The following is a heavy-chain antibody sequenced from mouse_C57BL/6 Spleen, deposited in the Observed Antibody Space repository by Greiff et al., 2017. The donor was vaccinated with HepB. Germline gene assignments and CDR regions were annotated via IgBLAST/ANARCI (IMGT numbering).Heavy chain of an antibody. CDR1: GFTFSDYG. CDR2: ISSGSSTI. J-gene: IGHJ4*01. V-gene: IGHV5-17*01. D-gene: IGHD1-1*01. Sequence: EVMLVESGGGLVKPGGSLKLSCAASGFTFSDYGMHWVRQAPEKGLEWVAYISSGSSTIYYADTVKGRFTISRDNAKNTLFLKMTSLRSEDTAMYYCATPFYYYGSSYYYAMDYWGQGTSVTVSS. CDR3: ATPFYYYGSSYYYAMDY.